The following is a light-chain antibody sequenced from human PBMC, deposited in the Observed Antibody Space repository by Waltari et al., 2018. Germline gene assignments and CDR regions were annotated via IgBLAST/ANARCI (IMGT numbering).Light chain of an antibody. Sequence: EIVLTQSPVTLSLSPGERATLSCRASQRFNNYLTWYQQKPGQAPRLLIYDASNRATGIAARFSGSGSGTDFTLTISSLEPEDFALYYCQHRSSWPPAFGPGTRVDIK. CDR1: QRFNNY. J-gene: IGKJ3*01. CDR2: DAS. CDR3: QHRSSWPPA. V-gene: IGKV3-11*01.